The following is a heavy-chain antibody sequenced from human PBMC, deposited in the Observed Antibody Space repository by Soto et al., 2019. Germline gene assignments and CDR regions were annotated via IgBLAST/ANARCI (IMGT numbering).Heavy chain of an antibody. J-gene: IGHJ5*02. V-gene: IGHV1-3*01. CDR2: INAGNGNT. CDR3: ARTQQQLVRFWFDP. Sequence: KEPRASVKVSCKASGYTFTSYAMHWVRQAPGQRLEWMGWINAGNGNTKYSQKFQGRVTITRDTSASTAYMELSSLRSEDTAVYYCARTQQQLVRFWFDPWGQGTLVTVSS. CDR1: GYTFTSYA. D-gene: IGHD6-13*01.